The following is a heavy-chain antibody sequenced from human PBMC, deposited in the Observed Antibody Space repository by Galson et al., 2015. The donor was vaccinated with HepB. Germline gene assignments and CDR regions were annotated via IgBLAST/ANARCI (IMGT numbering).Heavy chain of an antibody. D-gene: IGHD1-1*01. CDR1: GYSFSSYY. J-gene: IGHJ4*02. Sequence: QSGAEVKKPGESLKISCQASGYSFSSYYIGWVRQMPGKGLEWMGIVYPGGSGIRYSPSFQGQVTISVDNSISTAYLQWSSLKASDIAVYYCARPGWNDEYRGQGTLVTVSS. V-gene: IGHV5-51*01. CDR2: VYPGGSGI. CDR3: ARPGWNDEY.